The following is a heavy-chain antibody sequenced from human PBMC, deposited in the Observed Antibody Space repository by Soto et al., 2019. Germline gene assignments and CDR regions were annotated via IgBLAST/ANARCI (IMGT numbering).Heavy chain of an antibody. CDR1: GFTFSSSVSSYG. J-gene: IGHJ6*02. Sequence: GGSLRLSCAASGFTFSSSVSSYGMSWVRQAPWKGLEWVSRISDSGTGTYYADSVKGRFTISRDNSKNTLYLKMTSLRAEDTAVYYCAKDIKDYYYGMDVWGQGTTVTVSS. V-gene: IGHV3-23*01. CDR2: ISDSGTGT. CDR3: AKDIKDYYYGMDV.